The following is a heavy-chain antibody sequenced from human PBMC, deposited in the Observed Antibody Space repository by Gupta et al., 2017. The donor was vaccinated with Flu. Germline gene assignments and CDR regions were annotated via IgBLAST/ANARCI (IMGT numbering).Heavy chain of an antibody. Sequence: IRQPPGKGLEWIGSIYYSGSTYYNPSLKSRVTISVDTSKNQFSLKLSSVTAADTAVYYCARSPTTPINWFDPWGQGTLVTVSS. CDR2: IYYSGST. V-gene: IGHV4-39*01. CDR3: ARSPTTPINWFDP. D-gene: IGHD4-4*01. J-gene: IGHJ5*02.